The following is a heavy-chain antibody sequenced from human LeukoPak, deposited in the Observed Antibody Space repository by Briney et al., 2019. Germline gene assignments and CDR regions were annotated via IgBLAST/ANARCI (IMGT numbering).Heavy chain of an antibody. CDR3: ARREAADYDFWSGPDLNWFDP. Sequence: KPSETLSLTCAVYGRSFSGYYWSWIRQPPGKGLEWIGEINHSGSTNYNPSLKSRVTISVDTSKNQFSLKLSSVTAADTAVYYCARREAADYDFWSGPDLNWFDPWGQGTLVTVSS. D-gene: IGHD3-3*01. V-gene: IGHV4-34*01. CDR2: INHSGST. J-gene: IGHJ5*02. CDR1: GRSFSGYY.